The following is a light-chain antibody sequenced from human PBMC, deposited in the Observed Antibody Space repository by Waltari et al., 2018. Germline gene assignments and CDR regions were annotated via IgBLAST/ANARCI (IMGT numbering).Light chain of an antibody. J-gene: IGLJ2*01. Sequence: QSALTQPASVSGSPGQSITISCTGTSSDVGTYKFVSWYHQHPGKVPKLIIYDATDRPSGVSSRFSGSKSGNTASLTISGLQAEDAGDYYCNSYTTSGTVVFGGGTKLTVL. CDR1: SSDVGTYKF. CDR2: DAT. V-gene: IGLV2-14*03. CDR3: NSYTTSGTVV.